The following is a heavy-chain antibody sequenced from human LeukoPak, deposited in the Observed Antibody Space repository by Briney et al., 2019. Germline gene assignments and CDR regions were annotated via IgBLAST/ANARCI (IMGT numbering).Heavy chain of an antibody. CDR1: GGSISSYY. CDR3: ARDSNREELDGNWFDP. Sequence: PSETLSLTCTVSGGSISSYYWSWIRQPPGKGLEWIGYIYYSGSTNYNPSLKSRVTISVDTSKNQFSLKLSSVTAADTAVYYCARDSNREELDGNWFDPWGQGTLVTVSS. J-gene: IGHJ5*02. D-gene: IGHD1-26*01. V-gene: IGHV4-59*12. CDR2: IYYSGST.